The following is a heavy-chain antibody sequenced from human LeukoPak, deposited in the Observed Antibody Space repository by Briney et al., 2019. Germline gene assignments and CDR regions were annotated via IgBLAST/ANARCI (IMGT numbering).Heavy chain of an antibody. CDR3: AKAFDYNGLRGEGGSFDC. V-gene: IGHV3-13*01. D-gene: IGHD4-11*01. Sequence: GGSLRLSCVASGFNFSKNDMHWVRQTTERGLEWVSAIGVGGDTYYADPVKGRFTISRENGKTSVYLQMNSLRAGGTALYFCAKAFDYNGLRGEGGSFDCWGQGALVTVSS. CDR1: GFNFSKND. J-gene: IGHJ4*02. CDR2: IGVGGDT.